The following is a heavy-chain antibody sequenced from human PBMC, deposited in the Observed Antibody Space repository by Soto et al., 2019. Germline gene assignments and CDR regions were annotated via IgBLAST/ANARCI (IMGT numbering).Heavy chain of an antibody. CDR1: GYTFTSYG. V-gene: IGHV1-18*01. CDR3: ARDRVVVVAASLYYFDY. Sequence: ASVKVSCKASGYTFTSYGISWVRQAPGQGFEWMGWISAYNGNTNYAQKLQGRVTMTTDTSTSTAYMELRSLRSDDTAVYYCARDRVVVVAASLYYFDYWGQGTLVTVSS. CDR2: ISAYNGNT. J-gene: IGHJ4*02. D-gene: IGHD2-15*01.